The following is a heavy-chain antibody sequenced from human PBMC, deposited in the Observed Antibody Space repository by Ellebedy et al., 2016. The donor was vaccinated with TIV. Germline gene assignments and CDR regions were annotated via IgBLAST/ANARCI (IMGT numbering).Heavy chain of an antibody. CDR1: GFTFSGYG. J-gene: IGHJ6*02. CDR2: IWYDGSHK. D-gene: IGHD6-6*01. V-gene: IGHV3-33*01. CDR3: ARRIAACPGYYYGMDV. Sequence: GESLKISCAASGFTFSGYGMHWVRQAPGKGLEWVAAIWYDGSHKYYADSVKGRFTISRDNSKNTLYLQMNSLRAEDTAVYYCARRIAACPGYYYGMDVWGRGTTVTVSS.